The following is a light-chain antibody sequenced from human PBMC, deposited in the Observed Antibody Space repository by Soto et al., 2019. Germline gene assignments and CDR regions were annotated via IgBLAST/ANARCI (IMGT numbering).Light chain of an antibody. CDR2: SSN. J-gene: IGLJ3*02. CDR1: NSNIGSNT. Sequence: QSVLTQPPSASGPPGQRVTISCSGSNSNIGSNTVNWYQQFPGAAPKLLVYSSNLRPSGVPDRFSGSKSGTSAPLAISGLQSEDESDYYCAAWDGSLNGVVFGGGTKLTVL. V-gene: IGLV1-44*01. CDR3: AAWDGSLNGVV.